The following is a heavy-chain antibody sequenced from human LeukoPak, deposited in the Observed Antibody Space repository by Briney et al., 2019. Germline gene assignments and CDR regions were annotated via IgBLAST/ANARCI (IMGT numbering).Heavy chain of an antibody. J-gene: IGHJ4*02. Sequence: SGTLSLTCAVYGGSFSGYYWSWIRQPPGKGLEWIGEISHSGSTNYNPSLKSRVTISVDTSKNQFSLKLSSVAAADTAVYYCARGRGGPGAWGQGTLVTVSS. D-gene: IGHD3-10*01. V-gene: IGHV4-34*01. CDR3: ARGRGGPGA. CDR2: ISHSGST. CDR1: GGSFSGYY.